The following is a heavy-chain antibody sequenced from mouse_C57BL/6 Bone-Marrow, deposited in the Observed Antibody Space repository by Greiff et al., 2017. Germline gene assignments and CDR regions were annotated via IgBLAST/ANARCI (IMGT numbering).Heavy chain of an antibody. CDR1: GYTFTDYY. CDR2: INPYNGGT. CDR3: ATIYYDYEGGFAY. Sequence: VQLQQSGPVLVKPGASVKMSCKASGYTFTDYYMNWVKQSHGKSLEWIGVINPYNGGTSYNQKFKGKATLTVDKSSSTAYMELNSLTSEDSAVYYCATIYYDYEGGFAYWGQGTLVTVSA. V-gene: IGHV1-19*01. D-gene: IGHD2-4*01. J-gene: IGHJ3*01.